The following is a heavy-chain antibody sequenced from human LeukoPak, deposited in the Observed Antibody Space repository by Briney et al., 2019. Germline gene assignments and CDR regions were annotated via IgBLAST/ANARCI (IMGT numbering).Heavy chain of an antibody. CDR3: AKFWGYYGDYDPFDY. Sequence: PGGSLRLSCAATGFTFSSYAMSWVRQAPGKGLEWVSGISASGGSTYYADSVKGRFTISRDNAKNSLCLQMNSLRAEDTAVYYCAKFWGYYGDYDPFDYWGQGTLVTVSS. CDR1: GFTFSSYA. J-gene: IGHJ4*02. CDR2: ISASGGST. D-gene: IGHD4-17*01. V-gene: IGHV3-23*01.